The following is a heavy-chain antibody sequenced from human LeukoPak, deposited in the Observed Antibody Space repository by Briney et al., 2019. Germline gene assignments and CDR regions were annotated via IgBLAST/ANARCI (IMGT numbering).Heavy chain of an antibody. CDR2: IYPDDSDR. Sequence: GESLKISCKGSGYSFTNYWIGWVRQMPGKGLEWMGIIYPDDSDREYSPSFRGQVTISVDKSISTAYLQWSSLKASDTAIYYCARQNSPLAYFDYWGQGTLVTVSS. D-gene: IGHD4-23*01. CDR1: GYSFTNYW. V-gene: IGHV5-51*01. CDR3: ARQNSPLAYFDY. J-gene: IGHJ4*02.